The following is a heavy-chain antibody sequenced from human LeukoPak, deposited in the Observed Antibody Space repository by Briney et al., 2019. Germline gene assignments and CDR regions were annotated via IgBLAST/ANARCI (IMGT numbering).Heavy chain of an antibody. CDR2: INPSGGST. Sequence: ASVKVSCKASGYTFTSYYMHWVRQAPGQGLEWMGIINPSGGSTSYAQKFQGRDTMTRDTSTSTVYMELSSLRSEDTAVCYCARDQAVAGLIDYWGQGTLVTVS. CDR1: GYTFTSYY. D-gene: IGHD6-19*01. V-gene: IGHV1-46*01. J-gene: IGHJ4*02. CDR3: ARDQAVAGLIDY.